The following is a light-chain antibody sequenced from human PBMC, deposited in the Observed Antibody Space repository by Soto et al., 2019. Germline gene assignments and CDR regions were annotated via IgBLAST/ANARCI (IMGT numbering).Light chain of an antibody. Sequence: QSVLTQPPSASGTPGQRVTISCSGSSSNIGSNTVNWYQQLPGTAPKLLIYSNNQRPSGVPDRFSGSKSGNTASLTISGLQAEDEADYYCCSYAGSSTFVFGGGTKLTV. J-gene: IGLJ2*01. CDR2: SNN. CDR3: CSYAGSSTFV. V-gene: IGLV1-44*01. CDR1: SSNIGSNT.